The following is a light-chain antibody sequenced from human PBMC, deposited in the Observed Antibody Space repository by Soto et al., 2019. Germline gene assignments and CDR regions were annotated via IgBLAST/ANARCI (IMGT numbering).Light chain of an antibody. V-gene: IGKV3D-20*01. CDR2: DTS. Sequence: DIVWTQSPSTLSLSPGERSTLYCFSSQRVSGGFLAWYQQKPGLAPRLILYDTSFRATGIPDRFSGSGSGTDFTLTISRLEPEDFAVYYCQQYGSLSWTFGQGTKVDIK. J-gene: IGKJ1*01. CDR1: QRVSGGF. CDR3: QQYGSLSWT.